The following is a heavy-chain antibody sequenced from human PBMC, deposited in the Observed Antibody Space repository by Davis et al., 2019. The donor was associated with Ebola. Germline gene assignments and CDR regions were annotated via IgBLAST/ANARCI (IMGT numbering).Heavy chain of an antibody. J-gene: IGHJ5*02. D-gene: IGHD3-3*01. Sequence: GESLKISCKTSGYLFTSYWIGWVRQMPGKGLEWMGLIYPGDSDTRYSPSFQGQVTISADKSISTAYLQWNSLKASDTGIYYCARQSHHFLSGPRTWFDPWGQGTLVTVSS. V-gene: IGHV5-51*01. CDR2: IYPGDSDT. CDR3: ARQSHHFLSGPRTWFDP. CDR1: GYLFTSYW.